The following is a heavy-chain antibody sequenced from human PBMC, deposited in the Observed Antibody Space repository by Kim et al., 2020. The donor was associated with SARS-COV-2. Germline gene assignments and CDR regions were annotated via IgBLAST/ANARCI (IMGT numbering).Heavy chain of an antibody. J-gene: IGHJ6*01. D-gene: IGHD6-19*01. CDR1: GFTFRNYG. V-gene: IGHV3-30-3*01. Sequence: GGSLRLSCAASGFTFRNYGLHWVRQAPGKGPEWVSDITYDGTNKYYVDSVKGRFTISRDNSKNTLYLQMNSLRIDDTAVYYCATDRAQWMASSYVYGM. CDR3: ATDRAQWMASSYVYGM. CDR2: ITYDGTNK.